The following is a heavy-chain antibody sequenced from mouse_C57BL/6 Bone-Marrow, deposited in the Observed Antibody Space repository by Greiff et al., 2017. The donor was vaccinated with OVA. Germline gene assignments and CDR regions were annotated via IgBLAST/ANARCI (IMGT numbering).Heavy chain of an antibody. J-gene: IGHJ1*03. D-gene: IGHD1-1*01. CDR1: GFSFNTYA. CDR2: IRSKSNNYAT. Sequence: DVMLVASGGGLVQPKGSLKLSCAASGFSFNTYAMNWVRQAPGKGLEWVARIRSKSNNYATYYADSVKDRFTISRDDLESMLYLQMNNLKTEDTAMYYCVSRYYGSSPRYFDVWGTGTTVTVSS. CDR3: VSRYYGSSPRYFDV. V-gene: IGHV10-1*01.